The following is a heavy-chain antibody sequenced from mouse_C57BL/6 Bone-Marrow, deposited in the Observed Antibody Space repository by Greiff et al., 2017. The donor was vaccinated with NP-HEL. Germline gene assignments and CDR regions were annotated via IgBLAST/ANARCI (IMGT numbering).Heavy chain of an antibody. CDR1: GFTFSDYY. CDR3: ARGGNWPWFAY. Sequence: EVQRVESGGGLVQPGGSLKLSCAASGFTFSDYYMYWVRQTPEKRLEWVAYISNGGGSTYYPDTVKGRFTISRDNAKNTLYLQMSRLKSVDTAMYYCARGGNWPWFAYWGQGTLVTVSA. CDR2: ISNGGGST. J-gene: IGHJ3*01. V-gene: IGHV5-12*01. D-gene: IGHD2-1*01.